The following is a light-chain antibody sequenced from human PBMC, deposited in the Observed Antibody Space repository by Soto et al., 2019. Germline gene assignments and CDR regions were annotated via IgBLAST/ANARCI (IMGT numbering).Light chain of an antibody. CDR1: QGIRSW. J-gene: IGKJ4*01. CDR3: QQALSCPLT. V-gene: IGKV1-12*01. CDR2: GTS. Sequence: IQMTQSPSSVSASVGDTVTITCRASQGIRSWLAWYQQKPGTAPKILIYGTSTLRSGVPSRFSGSGSGTHFTLTISDLQPEDFATYFCQQALSCPLTFGGGTKVDIK.